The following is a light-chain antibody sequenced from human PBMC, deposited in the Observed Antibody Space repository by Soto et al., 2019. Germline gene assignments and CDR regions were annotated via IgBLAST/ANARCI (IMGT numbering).Light chain of an antibody. V-gene: IGKV3-15*01. CDR2: GAS. J-gene: IGKJ5*01. CDR1: QSVSSY. Sequence: IVLTQSPATLSLSPWERATLSCRASQSVSSYLAWYQQKPGQVPRLFIYGASTRATGIPARFSGSGSGTDFTLTISSLQSEDFAVYYCQQYDKWPITFGQGTRLEIK. CDR3: QQYDKWPIT.